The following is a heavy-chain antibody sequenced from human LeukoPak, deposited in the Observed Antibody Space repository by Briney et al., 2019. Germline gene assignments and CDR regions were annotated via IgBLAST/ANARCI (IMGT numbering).Heavy chain of an antibody. CDR3: ARAASISGYSNAEYFQE. D-gene: IGHD3-22*01. CDR2: IYSGGST. CDR1: GFTVSSNY. Sequence: GGPLRLSCATSGFTVSSNYMSWLRQAPGKGLEWVSVIYSGGSTYYADSVKGRFTISRDNSMNTLYLQMNSLRAEDTAVYYCARAASISGYSNAEYFQEWGQGTLVTVSS. V-gene: IGHV3-53*01. J-gene: IGHJ1*01.